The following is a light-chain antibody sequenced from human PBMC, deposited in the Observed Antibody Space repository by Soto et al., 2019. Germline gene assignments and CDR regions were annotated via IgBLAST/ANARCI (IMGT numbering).Light chain of an antibody. Sequence: QSALTQPASVSGSPGQSITISCTGTSSDVGNYKYVSWYQQHPGKAPKLMIYEVSNRPSGVSNRFSGSKSGNTASLTISGLQAADETDYYCFSYTSSGTYVFGTGTKLTV. V-gene: IGLV2-14*01. CDR1: SSDVGNYKY. J-gene: IGLJ1*01. CDR3: FSYTSSGTYV. CDR2: EVS.